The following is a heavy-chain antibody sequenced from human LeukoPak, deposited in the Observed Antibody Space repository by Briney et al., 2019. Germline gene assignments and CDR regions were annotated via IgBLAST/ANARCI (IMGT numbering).Heavy chain of an antibody. V-gene: IGHV2-70*11. Sequence: SGPALVNPPQPLTLTYTFSGFSLSTTGMCGSWIRQPPVKALEWLARIDWDEDKYYSTSLKTRLTISKDTSKNQVVLTMTIMDAVDTATYYCARIAVAGPFDYWGEGTLVTVSS. CDR3: ARIAVAGPFDY. CDR2: IDWDEDK. CDR1: GFSLSTTGMC. D-gene: IGHD6-19*01. J-gene: IGHJ4*02.